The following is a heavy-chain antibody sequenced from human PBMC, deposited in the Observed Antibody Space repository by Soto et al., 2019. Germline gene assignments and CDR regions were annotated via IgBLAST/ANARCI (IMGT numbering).Heavy chain of an antibody. CDR2: INSDGSST. CDR3: ARGGSLNWYFDL. V-gene: IGHV3-74*01. J-gene: IGHJ2*01. D-gene: IGHD1-26*01. Sequence: GVSMRLSCAAAGFPFSDYWMHWVRQAPGKGLVWVSRINSDGSSTSYADSVKGRFTISRDNAKNTLYLQMNSLRAEDTAVYYCARGGSLNWYFDLWGRGTLVTVSS. CDR1: GFPFSDYW.